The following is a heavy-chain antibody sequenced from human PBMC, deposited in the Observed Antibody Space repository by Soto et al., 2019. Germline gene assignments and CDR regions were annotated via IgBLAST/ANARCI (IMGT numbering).Heavy chain of an antibody. CDR2: IYYSGST. J-gene: IGHJ4*02. CDR1: VGSSRSYY. D-gene: IGHD6-6*01. V-gene: IGHV4-59*01. Sequence: SETLSLTCTFSVGSSRSYYWSWIRQPPGKGLEWIGYIYYSGSTNYNPSLKSRVTISVDTSKNQFSLKLSSVTAADTAVYYCAMRPSIAAPSDYWGKGTLVTVSS. CDR3: AMRPSIAAPSDY.